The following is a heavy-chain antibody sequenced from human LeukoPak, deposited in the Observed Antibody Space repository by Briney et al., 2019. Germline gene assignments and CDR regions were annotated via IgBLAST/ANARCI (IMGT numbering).Heavy chain of an antibody. CDR2: IKQDGSEK. CDR1: GVTFSSYW. J-gene: IGHJ6*02. V-gene: IGHV3-7*05. Sequence: GESLKISCAASGVTFSSYWMSWVRQAPGKGLEWVASIKQDGSEKYYVDFVKGRFSISRDNAKNSLYLQMNSLGADDTAVYYCAGGTGMDVWGQGTTVTVSS. D-gene: IGHD1-1*01. CDR3: AGGTGMDV.